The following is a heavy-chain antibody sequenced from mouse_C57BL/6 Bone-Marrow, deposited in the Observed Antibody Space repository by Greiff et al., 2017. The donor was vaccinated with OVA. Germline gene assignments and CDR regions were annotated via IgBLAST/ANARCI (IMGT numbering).Heavy chain of an antibody. CDR2: IDPSDSYT. Sequence: QVQLQQPGAELVRPGTSVKLSCKASGYTFTSYWMHWVKQRPGQGLEWIGVIDPSDSYTNYNQKFKGKATLTVDTSSSTAYMQLSSLTSEDSAVYYCARGGYPWFAYWGQGTLVTVSA. J-gene: IGHJ3*01. D-gene: IGHD2-14*01. CDR3: ARGGYPWFAY. V-gene: IGHV1-59*01. CDR1: GYTFTSYW.